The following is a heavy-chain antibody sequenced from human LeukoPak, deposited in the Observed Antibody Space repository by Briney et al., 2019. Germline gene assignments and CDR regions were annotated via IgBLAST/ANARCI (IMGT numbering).Heavy chain of an antibody. V-gene: IGHV3-21*01. CDR3: ARSDYVWGSYRDTENDY. J-gene: IGHJ4*02. CDR1: GFTFSSYS. D-gene: IGHD3-16*02. CDR2: ISSSSSYI. Sequence: PGGSLRLSCAASGFTFSSYSMNWVRQAPGKGLEWVSSISSSSSYIYYADSVKGRFTISRDNAKNSLYLQMNSLRAEDTAVYYCARSDYVWGSYRDTENDYWGQGTLVTVSS.